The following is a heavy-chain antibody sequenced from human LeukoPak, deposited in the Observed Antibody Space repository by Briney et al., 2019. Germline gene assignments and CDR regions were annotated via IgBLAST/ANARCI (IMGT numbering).Heavy chain of an antibody. Sequence: GGSLRLSCAASGFTFSSYAMSWVRQAPGKGLEWVSGISGSGSGTYYPDSVKGRFTISRDNSKNTLYLQLNSLRAEDTAVYYCAKGGIAAAGTSFYFDYWGQGTLVTVSS. J-gene: IGHJ4*02. CDR1: GFTFSSYA. CDR2: ISGSGSGT. CDR3: AKGGIAAAGTSFYFDY. V-gene: IGHV3-23*01. D-gene: IGHD6-13*01.